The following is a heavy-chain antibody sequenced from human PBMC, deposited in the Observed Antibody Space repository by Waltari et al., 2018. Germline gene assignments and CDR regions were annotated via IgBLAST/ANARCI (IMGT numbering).Heavy chain of an antibody. Sequence: QVQLQESGPGLVKPSETLSLTCPVSGGSISSSYWIWFRPPPGKGLEWIGYIYYSGSTNYNPSLKSRVTISVDTSKNQFSLKLSSVTAADTAVYYCARGCGGDCYPPNWFDPWGQGTLVTVSS. CDR3: ARGCGGDCYPPNWFDP. CDR1: GGSISSSY. CDR2: IYYSGST. J-gene: IGHJ5*02. V-gene: IGHV4-59*01. D-gene: IGHD2-21*02.